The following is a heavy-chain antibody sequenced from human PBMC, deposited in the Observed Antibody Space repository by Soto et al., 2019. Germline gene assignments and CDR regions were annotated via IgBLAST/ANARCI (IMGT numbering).Heavy chain of an antibody. CDR2: IIPIFGTA. CDR1: GGTFSSYA. CDR3: ARSQLYFTYYYYYGLDV. D-gene: IGHD5-18*01. J-gene: IGHJ6*02. Sequence: QVQLVQSGAEVKKPGSSVKVSCKASGGTFSSYAIRWVRQAPGQGLEWMGWIIPIFGTANYAQKFEGRVTITGAESTSTAYVELRSVRSEDTAVYYCARSQLYFTYYYYYGLDVWGQGTTVTVSS. V-gene: IGHV1-69*01.